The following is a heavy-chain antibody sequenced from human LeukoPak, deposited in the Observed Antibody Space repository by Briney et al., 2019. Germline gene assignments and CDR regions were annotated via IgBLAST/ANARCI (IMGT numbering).Heavy chain of an antibody. D-gene: IGHD6-13*01. CDR1: GGSISSGDYY. V-gene: IGHV3-53*01. J-gene: IGHJ4*02. Sequence: LSLTCTVSGGSISSGDYYWSWIRQPPGKGLEWVSILYASGDAYYADSVKGRFTISRDNSKNTLYLQMDSLRAEDTAVYYCARVIAAAGIDYFDYWGQGTLVTVSS. CDR3: ARVIAAAGIDYFDY. CDR2: LYASGDA.